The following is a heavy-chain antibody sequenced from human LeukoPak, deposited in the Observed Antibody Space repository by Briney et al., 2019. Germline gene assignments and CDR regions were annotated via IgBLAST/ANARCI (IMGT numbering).Heavy chain of an antibody. Sequence: SETLSLTCSVSGGSISSYYWSWIRQPPGKGLEWIGYIYYSGSTNYNPSLKSRVTISVDTSKNQFSLKLSSVTAADTAVYYCARVIGIAAALDYWGQGTLVTVSS. CDR3: ARVIGIAAALDY. D-gene: IGHD6-13*01. V-gene: IGHV4-59*01. CDR1: GGSISSYY. CDR2: IYYSGST. J-gene: IGHJ4*02.